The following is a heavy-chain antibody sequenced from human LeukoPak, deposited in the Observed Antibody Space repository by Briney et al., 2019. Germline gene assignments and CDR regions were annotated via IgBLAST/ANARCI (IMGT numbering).Heavy chain of an antibody. CDR2: ITGSGGST. CDR3: ARDPNGDYIGAFDM. Sequence: GGSLRLSCAASGFTVSSNYMTWVRQAPGKGLEWVSSITGSGGSTYYADSVKGRFSLSRDNSKNTLYLQMNSLRVDDTAVYYCARDPNGDYIGAFDMWGQGTMVTVSS. D-gene: IGHD4-17*01. J-gene: IGHJ3*02. V-gene: IGHV3-23*01. CDR1: GFTVSSNY.